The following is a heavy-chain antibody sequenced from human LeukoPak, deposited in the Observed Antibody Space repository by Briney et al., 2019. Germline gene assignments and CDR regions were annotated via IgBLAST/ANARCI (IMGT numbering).Heavy chain of an antibody. CDR3: VRDPEQWQEPPDY. D-gene: IGHD6-19*01. J-gene: IGHJ4*02. CDR1: GFTFSTYW. Sequence: GGSLRLSCAASGFTFSTYWMHWVRQAPGKGLVWVSRINTDGSSTSYADSVKGRFTVSRDNAKNTLYLQMNSLRAEDTAVYYCVRDPEQWQEPPDYWGQGTLVTVSS. V-gene: IGHV3-74*01. CDR2: INTDGSST.